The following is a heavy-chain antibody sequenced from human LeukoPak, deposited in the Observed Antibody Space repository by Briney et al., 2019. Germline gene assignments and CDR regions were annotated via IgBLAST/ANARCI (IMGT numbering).Heavy chain of an antibody. D-gene: IGHD6-19*01. CDR2: ISNSGTST. CDR1: GFTFTKYA. Sequence: GGSLRLSCAASGFTFTKYAMSWVRQAPGKGLEWVSGISNSGTSTYYIDSVKGRFTVSRDNSKNILYLQMNSLRAEDTAVYYCAWSGNSGWYSMAKKRTPKSDYWGQGTLVTVSS. V-gene: IGHV3-23*01. J-gene: IGHJ4*02. CDR3: AWSGNSGWYSMAKKRTPKSDY.